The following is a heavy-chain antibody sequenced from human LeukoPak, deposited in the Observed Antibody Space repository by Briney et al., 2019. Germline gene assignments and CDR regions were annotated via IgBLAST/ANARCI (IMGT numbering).Heavy chain of an antibody. CDR1: GFIFSTYS. CDR2: ISSSGSSI. Sequence: GRTLRLSCEASGFIFSTYSMNWVCQAPVKGLEWVSYISSSGSSIYYADSVKGRFTISRDNAKNSLYLQMNSLRDEYTAVYYCARTTSGDWGQGTLVTVSS. V-gene: IGHV3-48*02. J-gene: IGHJ4*02. CDR3: ARTTSGD. D-gene: IGHD1-14*01.